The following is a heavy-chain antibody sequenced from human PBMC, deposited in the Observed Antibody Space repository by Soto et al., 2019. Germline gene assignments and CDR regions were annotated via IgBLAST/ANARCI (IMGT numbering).Heavy chain of an antibody. J-gene: IGHJ4*02. CDR2: ISSNSDTI. V-gene: IGHV3-9*02. Sequence: EVQLVESGGGLVQPGRSLRLSCVASGFTADDYAMHWVRQAPGKGLEWVSGISSNSDTIDYADSVKGRFTISRDNAKNPLFLQMNSLRPEDTSLYYCAKDMKWGAMTTIHSFDSWGQGTLVTVSS. CDR3: AKDMKWGAMTTIHSFDS. D-gene: IGHD4-17*01. CDR1: GFTADDYA.